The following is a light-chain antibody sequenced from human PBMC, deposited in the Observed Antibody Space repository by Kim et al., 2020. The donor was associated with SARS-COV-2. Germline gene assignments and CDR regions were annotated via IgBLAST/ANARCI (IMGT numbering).Light chain of an antibody. Sequence: PASISCRSIQSLVYSDGNSYLNWFHQRPGQSPRRLIYNVSNRDSGVPDRFSGSGSGTDFTLQISRVEAEDVGVYYCMQGTHWPFTFGPGTKVDIK. V-gene: IGKV2-30*01. CDR1: QSLVYSDGNSY. J-gene: IGKJ3*01. CDR2: NVS. CDR3: MQGTHWPFT.